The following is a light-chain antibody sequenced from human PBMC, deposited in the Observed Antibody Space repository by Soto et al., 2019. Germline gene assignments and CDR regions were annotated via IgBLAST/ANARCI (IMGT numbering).Light chain of an antibody. CDR3: SSYTSSGTHVV. CDR2: EVT. Sequence: QSALTQPASVSGSPGHSITISCTGTSSDVGDYNYVSWYQHHPGKAPKLIIYEVTNRPSGVSNRFSGSKSGNTASLTISGLQAEDEADYYCSSYTSSGTHVVFGGGTKLTVL. CDR1: SSDVGDYNY. J-gene: IGLJ2*01. V-gene: IGLV2-14*01.